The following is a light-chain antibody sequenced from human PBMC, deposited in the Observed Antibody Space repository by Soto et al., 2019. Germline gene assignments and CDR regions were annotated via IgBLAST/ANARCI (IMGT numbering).Light chain of an antibody. CDR2: DDS. J-gene: IGLJ1*01. CDR3: ASYTYTSPYV. CDR1: SNDFGGYNY. Sequence: QSALTQPASVSGSPGQSITISCAGISNDFGGYNYVSWYQQHPGRVPKLLIYDDSNRPSGVSNRFSGSKSGNTASLTIFGLQAEDEADYYCASYTYTSPYVFGIGTKLTVL. V-gene: IGLV2-14*03.